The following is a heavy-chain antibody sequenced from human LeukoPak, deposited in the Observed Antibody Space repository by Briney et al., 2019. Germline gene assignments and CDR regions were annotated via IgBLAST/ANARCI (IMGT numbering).Heavy chain of an antibody. D-gene: IGHD2-8*01. CDR2: IYYSGST. CDR1: GGSISSSSYY. J-gene: IGHJ4*02. CDR3: ARRLYYGPFDY. Sequence: PSETLSLACTVSGGSISSSSYYWGWIRQPPGKGLEWIGSIYYSGSTYYNPSLKSRVTIAVDTSKNQFSLKLSSVTAADTAVYCCARRLYYGPFDYWGQGTLVTVSS. V-gene: IGHV4-39*07.